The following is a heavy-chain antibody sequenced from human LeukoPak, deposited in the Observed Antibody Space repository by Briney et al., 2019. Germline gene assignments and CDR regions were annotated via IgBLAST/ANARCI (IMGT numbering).Heavy chain of an antibody. J-gene: IGHJ4*02. Sequence: GESLKISCKGSGYTFSNYWIAWVRQMPGKGLEWMGTVYLGDSDTRYSPSFQGQVTISADKSINTAYLQWSSLEASDTAMYYCARLEGLQLRASFDYWGQGTLVTVSS. CDR3: ARLEGLQLRASFDY. V-gene: IGHV5-51*01. CDR2: VYLGDSDT. CDR1: GYTFSNYW. D-gene: IGHD1-1*01.